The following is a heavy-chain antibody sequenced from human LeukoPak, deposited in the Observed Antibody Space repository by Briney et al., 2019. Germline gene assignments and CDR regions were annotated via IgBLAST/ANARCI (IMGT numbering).Heavy chain of an antibody. V-gene: IGHV1-8*01. Sequence: ASVKVSCKASGYTFTSYEIKWVRQATGQGLEWMGWMNPNSGNTVYAQKFQGRVTMTRNTSISTVYMELSSLRSEDTALYYCARVVGGSGWYADYWGQGSLVIVSS. D-gene: IGHD6-19*01. CDR1: GYTFTSYE. CDR3: ARVVGGSGWYADY. CDR2: MNPNSGNT. J-gene: IGHJ4*02.